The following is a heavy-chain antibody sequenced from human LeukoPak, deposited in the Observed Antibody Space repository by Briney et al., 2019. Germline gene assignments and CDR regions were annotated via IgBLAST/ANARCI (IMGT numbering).Heavy chain of an antibody. Sequence: GGSLGLSCTASGFTFSSYTMSWVRQAPGKGLKWVSTITTGGPNTYYADSVKGRFTVSRDDSKNTLYLQMNSLRAEDTAVYYCAKDGGLWVSAHWGDSWGRGTLVTVSS. CDR2: ITTGGPNT. CDR1: GFTFSSYT. CDR3: AKDGGLWVSAHWGDS. D-gene: IGHD7-27*01. J-gene: IGHJ4*02. V-gene: IGHV3-23*01.